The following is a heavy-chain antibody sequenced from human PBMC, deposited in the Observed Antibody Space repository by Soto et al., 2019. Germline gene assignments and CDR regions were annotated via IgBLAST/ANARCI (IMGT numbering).Heavy chain of an antibody. D-gene: IGHD3-3*01. V-gene: IGHV3-23*01. Sequence: GGSLRLSCAASGFTFSSYAMSWVRQAPGKGLEWVSGISGSGGSTYCADSVKGRFTISRDNSKNTLYLQMNSLRAEDTAVYYCAKVRDYDFWSGQQRFFDYWGQGTLVTVSS. CDR2: ISGSGGST. CDR3: AKVRDYDFWSGQQRFFDY. J-gene: IGHJ4*02. CDR1: GFTFSSYA.